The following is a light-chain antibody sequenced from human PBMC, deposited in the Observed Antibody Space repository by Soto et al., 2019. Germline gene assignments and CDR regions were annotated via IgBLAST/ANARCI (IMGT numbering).Light chain of an antibody. CDR2: QDT. V-gene: IGLV3-1*01. J-gene: IGLJ3*02. Sequence: SYELTQPPSVSVSPVQTASITCSGDKLGNKYVCWYQQKPGQSPLLVIFQDTKRPSGIPERFSASNAGNTATLTISGTQPMDEADYYCQAWDSSTVVFGGGTKLTVL. CDR1: KLGNKY. CDR3: QAWDSSTVV.